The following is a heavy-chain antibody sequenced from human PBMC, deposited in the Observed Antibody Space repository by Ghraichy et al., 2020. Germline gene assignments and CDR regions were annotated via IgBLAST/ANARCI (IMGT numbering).Heavy chain of an antibody. D-gene: IGHD2/OR15-2a*01. CDR3: ASHQDFRLEY. CDR1: GFTFRTYR. V-gene: IGHV3-7*03. J-gene: IGHJ4*02. CDR2: IKQDGSVR. Sequence: LSLTCAASGFTFRTYRMSWVRQAPGKGLEWVANIKQDGSVRYYVDSVKGRFTISRDNTKNSLYLQLNSVTAEDTAVYYCASHQDFRLEYCGQGTLVTGSS.